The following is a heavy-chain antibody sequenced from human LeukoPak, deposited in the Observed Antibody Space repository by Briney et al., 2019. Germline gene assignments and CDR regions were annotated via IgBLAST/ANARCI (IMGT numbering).Heavy chain of an antibody. CDR3: ASSGWPHSYFDY. CDR2: IYYSGST. Sequence: SETLSLTRTVSGGSISSYYWSWIRQPPGKGLEWIGNIYYSGSTNYNPSLKSRVTISVDTSKNQVSLKLSSVTAADTAVYYCASSGWPHSYFDYWGQGTLVTVSS. J-gene: IGHJ4*02. CDR1: GGSISSYY. V-gene: IGHV4-59*01. D-gene: IGHD6-19*01.